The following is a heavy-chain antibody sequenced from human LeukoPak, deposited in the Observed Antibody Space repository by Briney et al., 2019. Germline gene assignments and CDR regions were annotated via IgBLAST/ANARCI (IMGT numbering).Heavy chain of an antibody. D-gene: IGHD2-2*01. CDR2: ISGGGGTT. V-gene: IGHV3-23*01. J-gene: IGHJ5*02. Sequence: PGGSLRLSCAASGFTFINYAMSWVRQAPGKGLEWVSTISGGGGTTYYADSVKGRFTISRDHSKNTLYLQVNSLRAEDTAVYYCAKGGGVVVPAAHEPWGQGTLVSVSS. CDR1: GFTFINYA. CDR3: AKGGGVVVPAAHEP.